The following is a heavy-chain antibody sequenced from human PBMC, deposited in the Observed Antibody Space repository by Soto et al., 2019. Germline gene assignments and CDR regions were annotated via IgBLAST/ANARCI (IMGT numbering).Heavy chain of an antibody. D-gene: IGHD3-22*01. CDR2: IYYSGST. J-gene: IGHJ4*02. V-gene: IGHV4-31*03. CDR3: ARGLRNPDSYYYDSSGYYGPHRPLYYFDY. CDR1: GGSISSGGYY. Sequence: PSETLSLTCTVSGGSISSGGYYWSWIRQHPGKGLEWIGYIYYSGSTYYNPSLKSRVTISVDTSKNQFSLKLSSVTAADTAVYYCARGLRNPDSYYYDSSGYYGPHRPLYYFDYWGQGTLVTVSS.